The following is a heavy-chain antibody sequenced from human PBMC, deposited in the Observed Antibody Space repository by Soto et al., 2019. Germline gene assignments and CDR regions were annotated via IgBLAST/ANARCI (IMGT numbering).Heavy chain of an antibody. CDR2: IYYSGST. D-gene: IGHD3-3*01. Sequence: SETHSLPCTVSGGSISSYYWSWIRQPPGKGLEWIGYIYYSGSTNYNPSLKSRVTISVDTSKNQFSLKLSSVTAADTAVYYCERDRNCCWGGYRGYHDHPDRVDVSRQGT. J-gene: IGHJ3*01. CDR1: GGSISSYY. V-gene: IGHV4-59*01. CDR3: ERDRNCCWGGYRGYHDHPDRVDV.